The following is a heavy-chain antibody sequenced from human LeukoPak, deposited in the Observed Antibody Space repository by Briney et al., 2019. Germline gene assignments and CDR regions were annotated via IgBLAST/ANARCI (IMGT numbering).Heavy chain of an antibody. Sequence: PGGSLRLSCAASGFTFSSYSMNCVRQAPGKGLEWVSSISSSSSYIYYADSVKGRFTISRDNAKNSLYLQMNSLRAEDTAVYYCARQLGGSSGYYFDYWGQGTLVTVSS. V-gene: IGHV3-21*01. J-gene: IGHJ4*02. D-gene: IGHD3-22*01. CDR2: ISSSSSYI. CDR3: ARQLGGSSGYYFDY. CDR1: GFTFSSYS.